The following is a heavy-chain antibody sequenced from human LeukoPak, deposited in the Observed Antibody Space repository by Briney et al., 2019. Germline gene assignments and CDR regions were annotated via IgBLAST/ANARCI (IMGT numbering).Heavy chain of an antibody. CDR3: AASVSSTSSFDY. CDR2: IYTSGST. V-gene: IGHV4-4*09. J-gene: IGHJ4*02. CDR1: GGSISSYY. Sequence: SETLSLTCTVSGGSISSYYWSWIRQPPGKGLEWIGYIYTSGSTNYNPSLKSRVTISVDTSKNQFSLKLSSVTAADTAVYYCAASVSSTSSFDYWGQGTLVTVSS. D-gene: IGHD2-2*01.